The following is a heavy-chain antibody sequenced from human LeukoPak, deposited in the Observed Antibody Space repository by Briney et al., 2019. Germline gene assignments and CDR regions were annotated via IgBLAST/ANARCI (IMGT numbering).Heavy chain of an antibody. CDR3: VREGSGRFWDY. D-gene: IGHD2-15*01. J-gene: IGHJ4*02. CDR2: ISSDSGTI. CDR1: GLTFSTYS. V-gene: IGHV3-48*04. Sequence: PGGSLRLSCGASGLTFSTYSMNWVRQAPGKGLEWVSYISSDSGTIYYADSVKGRFTISRDNANNSLHLQMDSLRAEDTALYYCVREGSGRFWDYWGQGTLVTVSS.